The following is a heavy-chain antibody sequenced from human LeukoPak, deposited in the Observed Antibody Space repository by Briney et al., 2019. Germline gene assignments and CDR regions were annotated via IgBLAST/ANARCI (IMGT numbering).Heavy chain of an antibody. V-gene: IGHV1-2*06. D-gene: IGHD1-26*01. Sequence: GESLKISCKASGYTFTGHYMHWVRQAPGQGLEWMGRINPNSGGTNYAQKFQGRVTMTRDTSISTDYMELSSLRSDDTAVYYCARDREVGSTDDAFDIWGQGTMVTVSS. CDR1: GYTFTGHY. J-gene: IGHJ3*02. CDR2: INPNSGGT. CDR3: ARDREVGSTDDAFDI.